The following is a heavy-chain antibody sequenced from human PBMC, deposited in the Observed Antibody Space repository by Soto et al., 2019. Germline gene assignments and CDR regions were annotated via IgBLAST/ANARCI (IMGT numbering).Heavy chain of an antibody. D-gene: IGHD3-22*01. V-gene: IGHV3-30-3*02. CDR1: GFTFSSYA. CDR3: AKWHSSGYGSFDY. CDR2: ISYDGSNK. Sequence: GGSLRLSCAASGFTFSSYAMHWVRQAPGKGLEWVAVISYDGSNKYYADSVKGRFTISRDNSKNTLYLQMNSLRAEDTAVYYCAKWHSSGYGSFDYWGQGTLVTVSS. J-gene: IGHJ4*02.